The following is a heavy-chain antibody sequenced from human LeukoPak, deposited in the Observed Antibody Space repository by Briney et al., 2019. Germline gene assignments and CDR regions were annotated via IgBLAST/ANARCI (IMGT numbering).Heavy chain of an antibody. CDR2: IYENGGTT. CDR3: ARDTDYGGVDY. CDR1: GFTFRSHA. D-gene: IGHD4-23*01. J-gene: IGHJ4*02. Sequence: GGSLRLSCVGSGFTFRSHAMSWVRQAPEKGLEFVSGIYENGGTTYYADSVKGRFSISRDNSKNTLYLQMNSLRAEDTAVYYSARDTDYGGVDYWGQGTLVTVSS. V-gene: IGHV3-23*01.